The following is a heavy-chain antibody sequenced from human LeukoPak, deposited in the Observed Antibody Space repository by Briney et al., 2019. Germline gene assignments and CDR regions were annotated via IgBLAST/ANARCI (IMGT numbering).Heavy chain of an antibody. D-gene: IGHD3-9*01. Sequence: GGSLRLSCEASGFTFDDYGMSWVRQPPGKGLEWVSAISGSGGSTYYADSVKGRFTISRDNSKNTLYLQMNSLRAEDTAVYYCAKCRVFDWLPLDYWGQGTLVTVSS. J-gene: IGHJ4*02. CDR3: AKCRVFDWLPLDY. CDR1: GFTFDDYG. V-gene: IGHV3-23*01. CDR2: ISGSGGST.